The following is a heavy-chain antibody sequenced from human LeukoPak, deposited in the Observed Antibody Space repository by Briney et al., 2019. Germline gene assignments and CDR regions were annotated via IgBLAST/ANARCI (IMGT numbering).Heavy chain of an antibody. J-gene: IGHJ4*02. D-gene: IGHD3-10*01. CDR2: VFHGGST. V-gene: IGHV4-4*02. CDR3: ARGEEHGAGTVQFDY. CDR1: GGSISRSNG. Sequence: PSETLSLTCALSGGSISRSNGWTWVRQPPGKGLEWIGEVFHGGSTNFNPSLKSRVTISVDRSKNQVSLRLRSVTAADTAVYFCARGEEHGAGTVQFDYWGQGTLVTVSS.